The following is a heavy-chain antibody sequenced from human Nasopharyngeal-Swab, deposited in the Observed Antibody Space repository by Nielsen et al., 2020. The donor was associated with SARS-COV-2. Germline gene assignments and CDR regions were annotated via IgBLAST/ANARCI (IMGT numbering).Heavy chain of an antibody. CDR2: INSDGSII. D-gene: IGHD2-15*01. J-gene: IGHJ4*02. Sequence: VRQMPGKGLVWVSRINSDGSIIDYADSVKGRFTISRDNARNTLNLQMNSLRAEDTALYYCVCGETTPSDYWGQGTLVTVS. CDR3: VCGETTPSDY. V-gene: IGHV3-74*01.